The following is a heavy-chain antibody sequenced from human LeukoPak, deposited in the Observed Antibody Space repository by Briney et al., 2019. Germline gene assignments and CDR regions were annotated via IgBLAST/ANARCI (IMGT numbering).Heavy chain of an antibody. J-gene: IGHJ4*02. D-gene: IGHD6-13*01. Sequence: PGGSLRLSCAASGFIFSSYNMNWVRQAPGKGLEWVSFISSSSSYIYYADSVKGRFTISRDNAKNPLYLQMNSLRAEDTAVYYCARAPGYRSFLDYWGQGTLVTVSS. CDR3: ARAPGYRSFLDY. CDR2: ISSSSSYI. CDR1: GFIFSSYN. V-gene: IGHV3-21*01.